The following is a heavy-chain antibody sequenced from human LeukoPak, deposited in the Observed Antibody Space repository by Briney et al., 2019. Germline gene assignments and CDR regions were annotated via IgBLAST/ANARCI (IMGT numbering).Heavy chain of an antibody. J-gene: IGHJ5*02. D-gene: IGHD1-26*01. Sequence: SETLSLTCTVSAGSFSRYYWGWIRRPAGKGLEWIGRIHASGSTNYNPSLKSRVTISVDESQNHFSLRLTSVTAADTAVYYCARGLVGTTGEQNWFDPWGQGTLVTVSS. CDR2: IHASGST. V-gene: IGHV4-4*07. CDR1: AGSFSRYY. CDR3: ARGLVGTTGEQNWFDP.